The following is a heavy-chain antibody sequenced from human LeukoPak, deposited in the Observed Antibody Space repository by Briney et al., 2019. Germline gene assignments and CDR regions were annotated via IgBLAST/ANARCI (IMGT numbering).Heavy chain of an antibody. CDR3: ARTYGSGSYYKRYYFDY. V-gene: IGHV3-53*01. Sequence: GGSLRLSCAASGFTVSSNYMSWVRQAPGKGLEWVSVIYSGGSTYYADSVKGRLTISRDNSKNTLYLQMNSLRAEDTAVYYCARTYGSGSYYKRYYFDYWGQGTLVTVSS. J-gene: IGHJ4*02. CDR2: IYSGGST. D-gene: IGHD3-10*01. CDR1: GFTVSSNY.